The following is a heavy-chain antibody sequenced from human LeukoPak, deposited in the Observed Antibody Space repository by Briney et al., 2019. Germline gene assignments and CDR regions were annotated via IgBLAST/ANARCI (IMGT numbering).Heavy chain of an antibody. CDR3: ARQGGFGESLYYFDY. CDR2: IIPIFGTA. Sequence: GASVKVSCRASGGTFSSYAISWVRQAPGQGLEWMGEIIPIFGTANYAQKFQGRVTITADESTSTAYMELSSLRSEDTAVYYCARQGGFGESLYYFDYWGQGTLVTVSS. CDR1: GGTFSSYA. V-gene: IGHV1-69*13. J-gene: IGHJ4*02. D-gene: IGHD3-10*01.